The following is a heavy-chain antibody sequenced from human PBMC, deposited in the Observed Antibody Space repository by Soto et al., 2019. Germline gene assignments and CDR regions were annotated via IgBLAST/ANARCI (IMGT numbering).Heavy chain of an antibody. CDR1: GGSFSDYY. J-gene: IGHJ4*02. V-gene: IGHV4-34*01. CDR2: INHSGST. D-gene: IGHD4-4*01. Sequence: SETLSLTCAVYGGSFSDYYWSWIRQPPGKGLEWIGEINHSGSTNYNPSLKSRVTISVDTSNNHFSLRLSSVTAADTAVYYCARGVTPDYWGQGTLVTVSS. CDR3: ARGVTPDY.